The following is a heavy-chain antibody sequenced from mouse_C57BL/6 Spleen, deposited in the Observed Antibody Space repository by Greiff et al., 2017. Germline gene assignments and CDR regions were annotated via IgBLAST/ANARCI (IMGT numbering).Heavy chain of an antibody. D-gene: IGHD2-4*01. CDR3: ARPDDYDGFAY. Sequence: VQLQESGAELVKPGASVKISCKASGYAFSSYWMNWVKQRPGKGLEWIGQIYPGDGDTNYNGKFKGKATLTADKSSSTAYMQLSSLTSEDSAVYFCARPDDYDGFAYWGQGTLVTVSA. CDR2: IYPGDGDT. V-gene: IGHV1-80*01. J-gene: IGHJ3*01. CDR1: GYAFSSYW.